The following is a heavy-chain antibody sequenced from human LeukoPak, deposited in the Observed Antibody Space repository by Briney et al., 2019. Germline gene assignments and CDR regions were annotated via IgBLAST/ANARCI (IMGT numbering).Heavy chain of an antibody. Sequence: SETLSLTCTVSGGSINSGTFYWGGIRQPPGKGLEWIGGMYYDGSSYCNPSLKSRVTTSVATSKNQFSLKLTSVTAADTAVYFCATRSHSGSDDGEDYFDYWGQGTLVTVSS. CDR1: GGSINSGTFY. CDR3: ATRSHSGSDDGEDYFDY. J-gene: IGHJ4*02. CDR2: MYYDGSS. V-gene: IGHV4-39*01. D-gene: IGHD1-26*01.